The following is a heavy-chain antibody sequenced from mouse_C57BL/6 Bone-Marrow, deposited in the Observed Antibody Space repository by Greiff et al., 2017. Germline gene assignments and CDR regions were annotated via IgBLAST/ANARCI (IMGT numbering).Heavy chain of an antibody. CDR3: ASPITTVYYYAMDY. Sequence: EVQVVESGGDLVKPGGSLKLSCAASGFTFSSYGMSWVRQTPDKRLEWVATISSGGSYTYYPDSVKGRFTISRDNAKNTLYLQMSSLKSEDTAMYDCASPITTVYYYAMDYWGQGTSVTVSS. D-gene: IGHD1-1*01. V-gene: IGHV5-6*01. J-gene: IGHJ4*01. CDR1: GFTFSSYG. CDR2: ISSGGSYT.